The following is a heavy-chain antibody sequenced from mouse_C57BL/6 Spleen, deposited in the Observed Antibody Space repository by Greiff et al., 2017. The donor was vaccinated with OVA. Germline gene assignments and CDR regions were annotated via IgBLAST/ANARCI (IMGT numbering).Heavy chain of an antibody. CDR1: GFTFSDYG. CDR2: ISSGSSTI. CDR3: ARNGYYDYYEVYYYAMDY. Sequence: EVQVVESGGGLVKPGGSLKLSCAASGFTFSDYGMHWVRQAPEKGLEWVAYISSGSSTIYYADTVTGRFTISRDNAKNTLFLQMTSLRSEDTAMYYCARNGYYDYYEVYYYAMDYWGQGTSVTVSS. J-gene: IGHJ4*01. V-gene: IGHV5-17*01. D-gene: IGHD2-4*01.